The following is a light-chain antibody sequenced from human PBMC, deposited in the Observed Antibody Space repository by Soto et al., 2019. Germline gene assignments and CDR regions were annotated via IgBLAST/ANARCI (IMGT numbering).Light chain of an antibody. V-gene: IGKV3-20*01. J-gene: IGKJ4*01. CDR3: QQYGSSPPVT. CDR2: GAS. CDR1: QSVSSRY. Sequence: EIVLTQSPGTLSLSPGEGATLSCRASQSVSSRYLAWYQQKPGQAPRLPIYGASSRATGIPDRFSGSGSGTDFTLTITRLEPEDFAVYYCQQYGSSPPVTFGGGTKVEIK.